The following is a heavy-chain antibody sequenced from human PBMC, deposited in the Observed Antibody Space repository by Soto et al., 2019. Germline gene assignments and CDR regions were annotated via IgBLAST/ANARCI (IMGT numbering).Heavy chain of an antibody. CDR2: ISAYNGNT. CDR3: VRDLNWSFDY. D-gene: IGHD1-1*01. Sequence: ASVKVSCKASGYTFTSYAISWVRQAPGQGLEWMGWISAYNGNTNYAQKLQGRVTMTTDTSTTTAYMELSSLRAEDTAVYYCVRDLNWSFDYWGQGTPVTSPQ. V-gene: IGHV1-18*01. J-gene: IGHJ4*02. CDR1: GYTFTSYA.